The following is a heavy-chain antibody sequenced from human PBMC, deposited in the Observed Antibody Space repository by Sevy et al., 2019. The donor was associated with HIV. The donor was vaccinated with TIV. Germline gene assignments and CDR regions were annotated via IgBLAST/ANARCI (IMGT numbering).Heavy chain of an antibody. Sequence: GGSLRLSCAASGFTFSSYAMHWVRQAPGKGLEYVSAISSNGGSTYYANSVKGRFTISRDNSKNMLYLQMGSLRAEDMAVYYCARGAYSGYVWGIDYWGQGTLVTVSS. CDR2: ISSNGGST. D-gene: IGHD3-16*01. J-gene: IGHJ4*02. V-gene: IGHV3-64*01. CDR1: GFTFSSYA. CDR3: ARGAYSGYVWGIDY.